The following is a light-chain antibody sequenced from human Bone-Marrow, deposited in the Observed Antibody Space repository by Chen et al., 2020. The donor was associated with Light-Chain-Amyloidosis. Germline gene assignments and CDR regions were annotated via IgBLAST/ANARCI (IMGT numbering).Light chain of an antibody. CDR3: QVWDRSSDRPV. CDR2: DDS. Sequence: SYVLTQPSSVSVAPGQTATIACGGNNIGSTSVHWYQQTPGPAPLLVVYDDSYPPSGIPERLSGANSGNTATLTISRVGAGDEADYYCQVWDRSSDRPVFGGGTKLTVL. J-gene: IGLJ3*02. CDR1: NIGSTS. V-gene: IGLV3-21*02.